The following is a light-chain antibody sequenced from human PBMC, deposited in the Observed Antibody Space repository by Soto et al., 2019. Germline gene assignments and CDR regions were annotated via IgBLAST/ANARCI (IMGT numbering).Light chain of an antibody. J-gene: IGLJ3*02. CDR3: TSYVTSNVVV. Sequence: QSALTQPPSASGSPGQSVTISCTGTRDDVGGYNYVSWYQHHPGKAPKLMIYEVNKRPSGVPARFSGSKSGNTASLTVSGLQADDEAVYYCTSYVTSNVVVFGGGTQLTVL. V-gene: IGLV2-8*01. CDR1: RDDVGGYNY. CDR2: EVN.